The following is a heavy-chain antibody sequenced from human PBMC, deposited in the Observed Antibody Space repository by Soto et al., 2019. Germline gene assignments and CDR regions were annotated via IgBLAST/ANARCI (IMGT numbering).Heavy chain of an antibody. CDR3: VTSRFLEWSPYYYGMDV. Sequence: SVKVSCKASGGTFSSYAISWVRQAPGQGLEWMGGIIPIFGTANYAQKFQGRVTITADESTSTAYMELSSLRSEDTAVYYCVTSRFLEWSPYYYGMDVWGQGTTVTVSS. V-gene: IGHV1-69*13. CDR2: IIPIFGTA. J-gene: IGHJ6*02. D-gene: IGHD3-3*01. CDR1: GGTFSSYA.